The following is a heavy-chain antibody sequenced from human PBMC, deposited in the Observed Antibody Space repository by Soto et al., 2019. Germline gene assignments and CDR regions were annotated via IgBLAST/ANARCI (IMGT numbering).Heavy chain of an antibody. CDR3: ARDFPELSYFDY. D-gene: IGHD1-7*01. CDR1: GYTFTGYY. V-gene: IGHV1-2*02. CDR2: INPNSGGT. J-gene: IGHJ4*02. Sequence: ASVKVSCKASGYTFTGYYMHWVRQAPGQGLEWMGWINPNSGGTNYAQKFQGRVTMTRDTSISTAYMELSRLRSDDTAVYYCARDFPELSYFDYWGQGTLVTVSS.